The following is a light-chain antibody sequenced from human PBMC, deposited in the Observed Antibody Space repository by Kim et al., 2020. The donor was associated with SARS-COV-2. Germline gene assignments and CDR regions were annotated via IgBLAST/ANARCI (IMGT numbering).Light chain of an antibody. J-gene: IGLJ1*01. CDR3: SSYTGSTTLYV. V-gene: IGLV2-14*03. Sequence: QSALTQPASVSGSPGQSITISCTGTSSDVGAYDYVSWFKQLPGKAPQLIIYDVSNRPSGISNRLSGSKSGNTASLPISGLQIEDEADDFCSSYTGSTTLYVFGTGTKVTVL. CDR2: DVS. CDR1: SSDVGAYDY.